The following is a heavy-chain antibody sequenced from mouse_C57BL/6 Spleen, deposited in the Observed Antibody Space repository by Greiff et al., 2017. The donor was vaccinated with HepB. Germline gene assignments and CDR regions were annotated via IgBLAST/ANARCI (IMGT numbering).Heavy chain of an antibody. V-gene: IGHV1-50*01. J-gene: IGHJ2*01. CDR2: IDPSDSYT. CDR3: ARESH. Sequence: VQLQQPGAELVKPGASVKLSCKASGYTFTSYWMQWVKQRPGQGLEWIGEIDPSDSYTNYNQKFKGKATLTVDTSSSTAYMQLSSLTSEDSAVYYCARESHWGKGTTLTVSS. CDR1: GYTFTSYW.